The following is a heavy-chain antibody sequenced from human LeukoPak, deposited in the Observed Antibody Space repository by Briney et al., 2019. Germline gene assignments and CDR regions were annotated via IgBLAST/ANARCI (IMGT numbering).Heavy chain of an antibody. CDR3: AREDSSGYRYFDY. V-gene: IGHV1-2*02. D-gene: IGHD3-22*01. Sequence: ASVKVSCKASGYTFTGYYMNWVRQAPGQGLEWMGWINPNSGGTNYAQKFQGRVTMTRDTSISTAYMELSRLRSDDTAVYYCAREDSSGYRYFDYWGQGTLVTVSS. CDR2: INPNSGGT. CDR1: GYTFTGYY. J-gene: IGHJ4*02.